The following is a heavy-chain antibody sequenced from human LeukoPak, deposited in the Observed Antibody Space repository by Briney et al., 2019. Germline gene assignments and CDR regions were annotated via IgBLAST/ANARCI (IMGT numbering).Heavy chain of an antibody. V-gene: IGHV3-30*02. J-gene: IGHJ4*02. CDR1: GFTFSSDG. D-gene: IGHD6-13*01. CDR3: AKDSWIGSSWTNYFDY. Sequence: GGSLRLSCATSGFTFSSDGMHWVRQAPGKGLAWVAFIRYDGSNKYYADSVKCRFTISRDNSKITLYLQMNSLRAEDTAVYSCAKDSWIGSSWTNYFDYWGQGTLVTVSS. CDR2: IRYDGSNK.